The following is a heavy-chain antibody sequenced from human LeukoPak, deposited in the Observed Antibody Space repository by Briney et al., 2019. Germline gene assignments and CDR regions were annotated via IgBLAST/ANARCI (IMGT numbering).Heavy chain of an antibody. CDR1: GFTFSDYY. CDR3: ARVLKPSSSWYNYYYGMDV. CDR2: ISSSGSTI. V-gene: IGHV3-11*01. Sequence: GGSLRLSCAASGFTFSDYYMSWIRQAPGKGLEWVSYISSSGSTIYYADSVKGRFTISRDNAKNPLYLQMNSLRAEDTAVYYCARVLKPSSSWYNYYYGMDVWGQGTTVTVSS. J-gene: IGHJ6*02. D-gene: IGHD6-13*01.